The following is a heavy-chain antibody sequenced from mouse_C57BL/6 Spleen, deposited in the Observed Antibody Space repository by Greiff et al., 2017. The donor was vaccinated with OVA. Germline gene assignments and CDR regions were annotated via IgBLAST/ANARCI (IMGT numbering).Heavy chain of an antibody. CDR1: GFTFSSYT. CDR2: ISGGGGNT. D-gene: IGHD1-1*01. Sequence: EVKLMESGGGLVKPGGSLKLSCAASGFTFSSYTMSWVRQTPEKRLEWVATISGGGGNTYYPDSVKGRFTISRDNAKNTLYLQMSSLRSEDTALYYCARHGDYYGSSYLLYAMDYWGQGTSVTVSS. V-gene: IGHV5-9*01. CDR3: ARHGDYYGSSYLLYAMDY. J-gene: IGHJ4*01.